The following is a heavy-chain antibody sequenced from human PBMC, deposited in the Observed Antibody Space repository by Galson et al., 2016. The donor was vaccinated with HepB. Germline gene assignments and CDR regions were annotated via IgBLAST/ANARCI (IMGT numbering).Heavy chain of an antibody. Sequence: SLRLSCAASGFTSAFTLTNYAMHWVRQAPGKGLEWVAVISYNGNNQYYADSVKGRFTTSRDISTNILYLQMNSLRPEDTAVYYCARGAYYGSGNYSNWFDPWCQGTLVTVPS. CDR3: ARGAYYGSGNYSNWFDP. V-gene: IGHV3-30-3*01. CDR1: GFTSAFTLTNYA. J-gene: IGHJ5*02. D-gene: IGHD3-10*01. CDR2: ISYNGNNQ.